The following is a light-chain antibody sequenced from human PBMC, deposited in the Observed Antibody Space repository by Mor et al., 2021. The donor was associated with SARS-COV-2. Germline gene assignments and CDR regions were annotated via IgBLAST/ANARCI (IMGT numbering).Light chain of an antibody. CDR2: SAP. V-gene: IGKV1-12*01. J-gene: IGKJ4*01. Sequence: AQLLIFSAPSLQSGVPSRFSGSGSGTDFTLTISNLQPEDSATYYCQQADSFPLTFGG. CDR3: QQADSFPLT.